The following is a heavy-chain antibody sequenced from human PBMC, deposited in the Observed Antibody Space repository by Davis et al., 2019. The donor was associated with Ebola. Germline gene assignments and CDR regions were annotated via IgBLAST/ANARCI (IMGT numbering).Heavy chain of an antibody. CDR2: ISSSSNYI. D-gene: IGHD2-21*02. CDR3: VRDPALVVTGGGWFFGL. J-gene: IGHJ2*01. CDR1: GFTFSSNR. V-gene: IGHV3-21*01. Sequence: GESLKISCAASGFTFSSNRMNWVRQAPGKGLEWVSFISSSSNYIYYADSVKGRFTVSRDNAKNSLYLQMNSLRAEDTAVYYCVRDPALVVTGGGWFFGLWGRGTLVTVSS.